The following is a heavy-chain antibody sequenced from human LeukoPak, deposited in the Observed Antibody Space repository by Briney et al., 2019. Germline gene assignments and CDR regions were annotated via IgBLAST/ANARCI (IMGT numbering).Heavy chain of an antibody. Sequence: SETLSLTCAVYGGSFSGYYWSWIRQPPGKGLEWIGEINHSGSTNYNPSLKSRVTISVDTSKNQFSLKLSSVTAADTAVYYCARVVGLLGYCSSTSCYGGGPNFDYWGQGTLVTVSS. J-gene: IGHJ4*02. CDR2: INHSGST. CDR3: ARVVGLLGYCSSTSCYGGGPNFDY. V-gene: IGHV4-34*01. CDR1: GGSFSGYY. D-gene: IGHD2-2*01.